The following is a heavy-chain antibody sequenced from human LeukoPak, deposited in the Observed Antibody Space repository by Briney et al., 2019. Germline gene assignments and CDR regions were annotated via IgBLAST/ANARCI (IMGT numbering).Heavy chain of an antibody. Sequence: SQTLSLTCTVSGGSISSGSYYWSWIRQPAGKGLEWIGRIYTSGSTNYNPSLKSRVTISVDTSKNQFSLKLSSVTAADTAMYYCVRGLAGTIVRYDYWGQGTLVTVST. CDR3: VRGLAGTIVRYDY. CDR1: GGSISSGSYY. D-gene: IGHD3-10*01. V-gene: IGHV4-61*02. J-gene: IGHJ4*02. CDR2: IYTSGST.